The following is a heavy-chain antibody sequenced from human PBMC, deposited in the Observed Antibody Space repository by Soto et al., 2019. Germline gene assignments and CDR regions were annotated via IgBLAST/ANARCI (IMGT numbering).Heavy chain of an antibody. CDR1: GFTFSDHY. J-gene: IGHJ5*02. Sequence: EVQLVESGGGLVQPGGSLRLSCAASGFTFSDHYMDWVRQAPGKGLEWVGRIRNKANSYTTQYAASVKGRFTISRDDSQNSLYLQMNGLKTEDTAVYYCARGSYGAYVGWFDPWGQGTLVTVSA. CDR3: ARGSYGAYVGWFDP. V-gene: IGHV3-72*01. D-gene: IGHD5-12*01. CDR2: IRNKANSYTT.